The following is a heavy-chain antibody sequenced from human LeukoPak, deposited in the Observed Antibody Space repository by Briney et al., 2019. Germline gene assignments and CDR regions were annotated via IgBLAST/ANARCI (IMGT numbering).Heavy chain of an antibody. V-gene: IGHV3-23*01. D-gene: IGHD3-22*01. CDR3: AKDSYDSSGSRYDY. J-gene: IGHJ4*02. Sequence: GGSLRLSCAASGFTFSDYAMSWVRQAPGKGLEWVSAISGTGGSTWYADSVRGRVTISRDNSKNTLYLQMNSLRAEDTAVYYCAKDSYDSSGSRYDYWGQGTLVAVSS. CDR2: ISGTGGST. CDR1: GFTFSDYA.